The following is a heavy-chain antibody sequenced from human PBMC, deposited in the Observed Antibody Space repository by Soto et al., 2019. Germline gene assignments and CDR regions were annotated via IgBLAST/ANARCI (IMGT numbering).Heavy chain of an antibody. J-gene: IGHJ4*02. V-gene: IGHV4-59*01. D-gene: IGHD2-8*01. CDR2: IYYSGST. CDR1: GGSISSYY. CDR3: ARGEGYCTNGVCYSLLVDY. Sequence: SETLSLTCTVSGGSISSYYWSWIRQPPGKGLEWIGYIYYSGSTNYNPSLKSRVTISVDTSKNQFSLKLSSVTAADTAVYYCARGEGYCTNGVCYSLLVDYWAQGTLVTVSS.